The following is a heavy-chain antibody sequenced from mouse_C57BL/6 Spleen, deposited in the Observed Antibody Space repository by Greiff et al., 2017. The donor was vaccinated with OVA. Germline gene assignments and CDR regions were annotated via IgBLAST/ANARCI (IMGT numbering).Heavy chain of an antibody. Sequence: QVQLQQPGAGLVMPGASVKLSCKASGYTFTSYWMPWLRQRPGQGLEWIGEIVPSVSYPNTNQKFKGKSKLTVDKSSSPAYMQLSSLTSEDSAVYYCARGPFDYWGQGTTLTVSS. CDR1: GYTFTSYW. CDR3: ARGPFDY. CDR2: IVPSVSYP. J-gene: IGHJ2*01. V-gene: IGHV1-69*01.